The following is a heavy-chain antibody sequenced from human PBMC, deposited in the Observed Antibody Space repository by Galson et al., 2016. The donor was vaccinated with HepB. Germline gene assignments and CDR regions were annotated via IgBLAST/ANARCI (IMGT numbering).Heavy chain of an antibody. J-gene: IGHJ4*02. CDR1: GYSFTNYH. CDR3: ARDCGFGGGLDY. CDR2: IDRPSGDT. V-gene: IGHV1-2*06. D-gene: IGHD2-21*01. Sequence: SVKVSCKASGYSFTNYHMHWLRQAPGQGLEWMGRIDRPSGDTKYAQKFQGRVTMTRDTSISTIYMELSSLTSDDTAVYSCARDCGFGGGLDYWVQGTLVTV.